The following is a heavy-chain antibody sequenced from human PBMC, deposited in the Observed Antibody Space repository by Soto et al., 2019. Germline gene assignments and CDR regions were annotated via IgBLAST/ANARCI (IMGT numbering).Heavy chain of an antibody. CDR1: GFTFSIFS. CDR2: VNAAANDI. CDR3: VRDRMWEQWLGPHDAFEI. J-gene: IGHJ3*02. Sequence: EVQLVESGGGLVQPGGSLRLSCAASGFTFSIFSMSWVGQAPGKGLEWISYVNAAANDIYYTDSVRGRFTISRDNAKNSPYLPMNSLRDDDTAVYYCVRDRMWEQWLGPHDAFEIWGQGTMVTVS. V-gene: IGHV3-48*02. D-gene: IGHD6-19*01.